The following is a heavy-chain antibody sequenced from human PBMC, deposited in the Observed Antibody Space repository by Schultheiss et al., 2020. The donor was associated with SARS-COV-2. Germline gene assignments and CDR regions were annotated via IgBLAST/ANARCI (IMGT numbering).Heavy chain of an antibody. CDR1: GFTFSSYA. D-gene: IGHD4-17*01. CDR3: ARDLVYYGDYGYYYYGMDV. CDR2: ISYDGDYK. J-gene: IGHJ6*02. Sequence: GESLKISCAASGFTFSSYAMHWVRQAPGKGLEWVTLISYDGDYKYYADSVKGRFTISRDNAKNSLYLQMNSLRAEDTAVYYCARDLVYYGDYGYYYYGMDVWGQGTTVTVSS. V-gene: IGHV3-30-3*01.